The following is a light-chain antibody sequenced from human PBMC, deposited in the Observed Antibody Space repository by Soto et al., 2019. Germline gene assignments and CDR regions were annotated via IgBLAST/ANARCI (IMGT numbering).Light chain of an antibody. J-gene: IGKJ1*01. CDR3: QQAKRVPQT. Sequence: DIQMTQSPSSLSASVVDRVTITCRASQVISSWLAWYQQKPGKAPKLLIYAASSLQSGFPSRFSGSGSGTDFTMTIGSLQAGDFASYYCQQAKRVPQTFGQRNKVDIK. V-gene: IGKV1-12*01. CDR2: AAS. CDR1: QVISSW.